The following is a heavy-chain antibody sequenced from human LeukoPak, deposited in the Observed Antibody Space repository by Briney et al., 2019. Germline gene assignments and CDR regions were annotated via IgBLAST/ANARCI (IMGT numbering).Heavy chain of an antibody. CDR2: IRSDGSNI. CDR3: AKDLDRSGWIYYADY. Sequence: PGGTLRLSCTAYGFTFSSYGMHWVRQAPGKGLEWVAFIRSDGSNIYYADSVKGRVSISRDKNTLYLQMSSLRAEDSAVYYCAKDLDRSGWIYYADYWGQGTLVTVSS. V-gene: IGHV3-30*02. J-gene: IGHJ4*02. CDR1: GFTFSSYG. D-gene: IGHD6-19*01.